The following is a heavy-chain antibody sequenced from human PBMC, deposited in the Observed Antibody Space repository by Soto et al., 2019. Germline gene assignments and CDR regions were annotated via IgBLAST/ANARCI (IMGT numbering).Heavy chain of an antibody. J-gene: IGHJ4*02. CDR2: INPNSGGT. CDR3: VGDPAVAGVGGF. V-gene: IGHV1-2*02. Sequence: ASVKVSCKASGYSFTGYYIHWVRQAPGQGLEWMGWINPNSGGTNYARNFQGRVTLTRDASITTAYMELSGLRSDDTAVYYCVGDPAVAGVGGFWGQGTLVTVSS. D-gene: IGHD6-19*01. CDR1: GYSFTGYY.